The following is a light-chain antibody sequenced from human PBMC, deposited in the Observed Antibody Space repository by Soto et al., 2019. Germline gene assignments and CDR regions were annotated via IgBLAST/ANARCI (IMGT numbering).Light chain of an antibody. CDR2: GAS. CDR3: QQRSNWPRVT. J-gene: IGKJ1*01. Sequence: EIVMTQSPATLSVSPGERATLSCRASQSVSSNLAWYQQKPGQAPRLLIYGASTRATGIPARFSGSGSGTEFTLTISSLEPEDFAVYYCQQRSNWPRVTFGQGTKVDIK. V-gene: IGKV3-15*01. CDR1: QSVSSN.